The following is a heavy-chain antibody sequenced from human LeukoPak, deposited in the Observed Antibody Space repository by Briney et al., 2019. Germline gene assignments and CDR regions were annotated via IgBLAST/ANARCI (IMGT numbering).Heavy chain of an antibody. D-gene: IGHD3-10*01. Sequence: GESLKISCKGSGYSFTSYWLGWVRQMPGKGLEWMGIIYPCDSDTRYSPSFQGQVTISADKSLSTAYPQCSSLKGSDAAIDYCATHATYYYGSGSRPFNRFDPWGQGHLVTVSS. CDR1: GYSFTSYW. CDR3: ATHATYYYGSGSRPFNRFDP. V-gene: IGHV5-51*01. J-gene: IGHJ5*02. CDR2: IYPCDSDT.